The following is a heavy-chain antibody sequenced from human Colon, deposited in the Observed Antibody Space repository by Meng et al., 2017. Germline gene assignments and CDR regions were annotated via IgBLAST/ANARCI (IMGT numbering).Heavy chain of an antibody. D-gene: IGHD5-24*01. V-gene: IGHV3-15*01. CDR2: MKSINDGGTT. CDR1: GLTFNTAW. CDR3: TADDNWLYDF. J-gene: IGHJ4*02. Sequence: EVQRVESGGGGVKPGGSRRLDCAASGLTFNTAWLSWVRQTPGKGLEWVGRMKSINDGGTTDYAASVKGRFTISREDSKNTLYLQMNSLKTDDTAVYYCTADDNWLYDFWGQGALVTVSS.